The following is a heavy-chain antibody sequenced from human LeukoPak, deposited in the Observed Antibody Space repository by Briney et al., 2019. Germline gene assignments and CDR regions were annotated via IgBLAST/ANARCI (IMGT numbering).Heavy chain of an antibody. J-gene: IGHJ3*02. V-gene: IGHV3-30-3*01. CDR1: GFTFSSYA. CDR3: ARDLRVTMIVVVITTSYAFDI. D-gene: IGHD3-22*01. CDR2: ISYDGSNK. Sequence: GRSLRLSCAASGFTFSSYAMHWVRQAPGKGLEWVAVISYDGSNKYYADSVKGRFTISGDNSKNTLYLQMNSLRAEDTAVYYCARDLRVTMIVVVITTSYAFDIWGQGTMVTVSS.